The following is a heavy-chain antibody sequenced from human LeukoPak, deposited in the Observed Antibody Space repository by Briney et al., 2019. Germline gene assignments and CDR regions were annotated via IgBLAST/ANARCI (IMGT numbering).Heavy chain of an antibody. V-gene: IGHV1-8*03. Sequence: EASVKVSCKTSGYTFTSNDINWVRQASGQGLEWMGWMNPNTGNTGYAQKFQGRVTITRNTSISTVYMELSSLRSEDTAVYYCARGVGATISYYHYYIDVWGKGTTVTVSS. CDR2: MNPNTGNT. CDR3: ARGVGATISYYHYYIDV. D-gene: IGHD1-26*01. CDR1: GYTFTSND. J-gene: IGHJ6*03.